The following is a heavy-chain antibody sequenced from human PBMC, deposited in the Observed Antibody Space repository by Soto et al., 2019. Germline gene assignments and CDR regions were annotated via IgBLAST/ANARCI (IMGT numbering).Heavy chain of an antibody. CDR2: ISSSSSTI. Sequence: EVQLVESGGGLVQPGGSLRLSCAASGFTFSSYSMNWVRQAPGKGLEWVSYISSSSSTIYYADSVKGRFTISRDNAKNSQYLQMNSLRDEDTAVYYGARDAGYSYGPFDYWGQGTLVTVSS. V-gene: IGHV3-48*02. D-gene: IGHD5-18*01. J-gene: IGHJ4*02. CDR3: ARDAGYSYGPFDY. CDR1: GFTFSSYS.